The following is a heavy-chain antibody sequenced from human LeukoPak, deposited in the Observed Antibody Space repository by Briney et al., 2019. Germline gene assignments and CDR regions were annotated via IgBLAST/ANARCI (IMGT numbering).Heavy chain of an antibody. D-gene: IGHD3-22*01. J-gene: IGHJ4*02. CDR3: ARGRRDSSGYYYVDY. Sequence: SETLSLTCAVYGGSFSGYYWSWIRQPPGKGLEWIGEINHSGSTNYNPSLKSRVTISADTSKNQFSPKLSSVTAADTAVYYCARGRRDSSGYYYVDYWGQGTLVTVSS. CDR2: INHSGST. CDR1: GGSFSGYY. V-gene: IGHV4-34*01.